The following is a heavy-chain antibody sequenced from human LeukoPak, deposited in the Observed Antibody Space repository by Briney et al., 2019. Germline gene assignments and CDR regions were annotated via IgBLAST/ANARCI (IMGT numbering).Heavy chain of an antibody. CDR1: GFTFSSYA. CDR2: ISGSGGST. V-gene: IGHV3-23*01. D-gene: IGHD3-10*01. Sequence: GGSPRLSCAASGFTFSSYAMSWVRQAPGKGLEWVSAISGSGGSTYYADSVKGRFTISRDNSKNTLYLQMNSLRAEDTAVYYCAKGPHGPREYYFDYWGQGTLVTVSS. CDR3: AKGPHGPREYYFDY. J-gene: IGHJ4*02.